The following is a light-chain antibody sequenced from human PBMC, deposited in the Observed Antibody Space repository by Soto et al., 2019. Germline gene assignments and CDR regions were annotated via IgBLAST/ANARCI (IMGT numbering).Light chain of an antibody. V-gene: IGKV3-15*01. CDR1: QDVMYD. J-gene: IGKJ1*01. Sequence: EIVLTQSPATLSVSPGGRATLSCRASQDVMYDLAWYQQKPGQAPRLLVYGATTRATDAPPRFPGSGSGTEFSLTISRLLSEHLATYDCQQYRSWPQTFVQGSRVEIK. CDR3: QQYRSWPQT. CDR2: GAT.